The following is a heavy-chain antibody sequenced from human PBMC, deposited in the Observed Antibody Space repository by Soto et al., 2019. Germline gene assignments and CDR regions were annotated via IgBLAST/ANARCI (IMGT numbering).Heavy chain of an antibody. CDR2: INPSGGST. J-gene: IGHJ6*02. Sequence: ASVKVSCKASGYTFTSYYMHWVRQAPGQGLEWMGIINPSGGSTSYAQKFQGRVTMTRDTSTSTVYMELSSLRSEDTAVYYCARDVSLIVVVITGGVDVWGQATTVTVSS. V-gene: IGHV1-46*01. D-gene: IGHD3-22*01. CDR3: ARDVSLIVVVITGGVDV. CDR1: GYTFTSYY.